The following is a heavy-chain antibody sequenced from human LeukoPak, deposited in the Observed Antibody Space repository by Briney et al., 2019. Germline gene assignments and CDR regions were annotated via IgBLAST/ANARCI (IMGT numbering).Heavy chain of an antibody. CDR2: IYTSGST. D-gene: IGHD6-19*01. V-gene: IGHV4-4*09. J-gene: IGHJ4*02. Sequence: SETLSLTCTVSGGSISSYYWSWIRQPPGKGLEWIGYIYTSGSTNYNPSLKSRVTISVDTSKNQFSLKLSSVTAADTAVYYCARQDGYSSGWPFDYWGQGTLVTVS. CDR3: ARQDGYSSGWPFDY. CDR1: GGSISSYY.